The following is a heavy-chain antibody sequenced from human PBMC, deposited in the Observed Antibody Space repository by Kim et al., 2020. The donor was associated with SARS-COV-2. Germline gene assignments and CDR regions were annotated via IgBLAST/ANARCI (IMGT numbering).Heavy chain of an antibody. J-gene: IGHJ4*02. Sequence: ASVKVSCKASGYTFTSYDINWVRQATGQGLEWMGWMNPNRGNTGYAQKFQGRVTMTRNTSISTAYMELSSLRSEDTAVYYCARGSFRQQLTVSYYFDYWGQGTRVTVPS. CDR2: MNPNRGNT. CDR1: GYTFTSYD. CDR3: ARGSFRQQLTVSYYFDY. D-gene: IGHD6-13*01. V-gene: IGHV1-8*01.